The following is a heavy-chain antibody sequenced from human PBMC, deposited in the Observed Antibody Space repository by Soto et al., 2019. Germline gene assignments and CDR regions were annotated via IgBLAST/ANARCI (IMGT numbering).Heavy chain of an antibody. CDR1: GGSISSSNW. V-gene: IGHV4-4*02. D-gene: IGHD2-8*01. J-gene: IGHJ6*02. CDR2: IYHSGST. CDR3: ARDPVNGGYFSGMDV. Sequence: QVQLQESGPGLVKPSGTLSLTCAVSGGSISSSNWWSWVRQPPGKGLEWIGEIYHSGSTNYNPSRKSRVTISVYKSKNQFSLKLSSVTAADTAVYYCARDPVNGGYFSGMDVWGQGTTVTVSS.